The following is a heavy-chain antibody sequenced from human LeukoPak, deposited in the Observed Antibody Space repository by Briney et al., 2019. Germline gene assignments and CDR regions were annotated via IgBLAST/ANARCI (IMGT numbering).Heavy chain of an antibody. V-gene: IGHV1-2*02. CDR2: INFNSGGT. Sequence: ASVKVSCKASGYTFTDYYMRWVRQAPGQGLEWVGWINFNSGGTKYAQNFQGRVTMTRDTSISTAFMNLSGLTSDDTAVYYCATLSSVDPTYWGQGTLVTVSS. D-gene: IGHD3-9*01. CDR1: GYTFTDYY. CDR3: ATLSSVDPTY. J-gene: IGHJ4*02.